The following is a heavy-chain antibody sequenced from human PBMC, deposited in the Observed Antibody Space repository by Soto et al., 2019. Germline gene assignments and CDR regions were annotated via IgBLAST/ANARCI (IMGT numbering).Heavy chain of an antibody. Sequence: ASVKVSCKASGYTFTSYGISWVQQAPGQGLEWMGWISAYNGNTNYAQKLQGRVTMTTDTSTSTAYMELRSLRSDDTAVYYCARDRGSSSLLFYYYYYMDVWGKGTTVTVSS. V-gene: IGHV1-18*01. CDR3: ARDRGSSSLLFYYYYYMDV. CDR1: GYTFTSYG. D-gene: IGHD6-6*01. CDR2: ISAYNGNT. J-gene: IGHJ6*03.